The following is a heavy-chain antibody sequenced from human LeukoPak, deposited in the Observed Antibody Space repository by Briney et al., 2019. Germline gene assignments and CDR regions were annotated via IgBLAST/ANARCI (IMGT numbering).Heavy chain of an antibody. D-gene: IGHD3-22*01. CDR1: GFTFSSYA. J-gene: IGHJ4*02. CDR2: ISGSGGST. V-gene: IGHV3-23*01. Sequence: GGSLRLSCAASGFTFSSYAMSWVRQAPGKGREWVSAISGSGGSTYYADSVKGRFTIPRDNAKNTLYLQMNSLRAEDTAVYYCARNYYDSSGYYYDYWGQGTLVTVSS. CDR3: ARNYYDSSGYYYDY.